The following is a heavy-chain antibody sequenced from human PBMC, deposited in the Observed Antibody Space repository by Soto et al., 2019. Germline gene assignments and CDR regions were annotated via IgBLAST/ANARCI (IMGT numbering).Heavy chain of an antibody. CDR1: GYSFTSYW. D-gene: IGHD6-6*01. CDR3: ARLRPPTEYSSSSDAFDI. Sequence: GESLKISCKGSGYSFTSYWIGWVRQMPGKGLEWMGIIYPGDSDTRYSPSFQGQVTISAAKSISTAYLQWSSLKASDSAMYYCARLRPPTEYSSSSDAFDILGQGTMVTVSS. CDR2: IYPGDSDT. V-gene: IGHV5-51*01. J-gene: IGHJ3*02.